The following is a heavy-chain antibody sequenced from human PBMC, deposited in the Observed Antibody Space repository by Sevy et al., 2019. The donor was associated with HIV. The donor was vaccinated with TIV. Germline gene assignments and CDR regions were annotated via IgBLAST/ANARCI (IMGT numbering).Heavy chain of an antibody. V-gene: IGHV4-38-2*02. CDR1: GYSISSGYY. J-gene: IGHJ6*02. CDR2: MYHSGPS. D-gene: IGHD3-10*01. Sequence: SETLSLTCTVSGYSISSGYYWGWIRQPPGKGLEWIGSMYHSGPSYYNPSLKRRVTIAVDTSKNQFSLKLSSVTAADTAVYYCTRDSEGREFYYGMDVWGPGTMVTVSS. CDR3: TRDSEGREFYYGMDV.